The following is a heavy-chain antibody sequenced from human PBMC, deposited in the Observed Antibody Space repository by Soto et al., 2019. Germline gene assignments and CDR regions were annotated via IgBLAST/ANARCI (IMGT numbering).Heavy chain of an antibody. CDR3: ARVLAVGAATPTYFFDA. Sequence: SQTLSLTCAISGDSVSGTTVAWNSIRQSPSGGLEWLGRTYYRSKWYNDYALSMKSRITINPDTSKNQFSLQLKSVTPEDTGVYYCARVLAVGAATPTYFFDAWGQGTPVTVSS. D-gene: IGHD2-15*01. J-gene: IGHJ4*02. CDR2: TYYRSKWYN. CDR1: GDSVSGTTVA. V-gene: IGHV6-1*01.